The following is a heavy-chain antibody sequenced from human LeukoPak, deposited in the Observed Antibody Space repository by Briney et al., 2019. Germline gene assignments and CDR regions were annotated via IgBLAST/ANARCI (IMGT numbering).Heavy chain of an antibody. J-gene: IGHJ1*01. CDR3: AREGDGSGFLQH. Sequence: SQTLSLTCTVSDGSISTGDYYWSWIRQPPGKGLEWIGYIYYTGSTYYNPSLKSRVTISVATSRTQFSLKLDSVTAADTAVYYCAREGDGSGFLQHWGQGTLVTVSS. V-gene: IGHV4-30-4*08. D-gene: IGHD3-22*01. CDR1: DGSISTGDYY. CDR2: IYYTGST.